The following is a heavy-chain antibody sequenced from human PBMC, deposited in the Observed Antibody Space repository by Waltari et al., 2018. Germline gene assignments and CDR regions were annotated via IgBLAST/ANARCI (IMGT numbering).Heavy chain of an antibody. J-gene: IGHJ3*01. D-gene: IGHD3-22*01. CDR1: GVSITTSDYY. V-gene: IGHV4-39*01. Sequence: QVQLQESGPGLAKPSETLSLTCTVSGVSITTSDYYWGWIRQPPGKALEWIGTIYYDDRTFDNPSLRSRVTISQDTSKNEFSLTLSSVTAADTALFFCARQSHSFYYHTDGYFWHGFDVWGPGAMVTVSS. CDR3: ARQSHSFYYHTDGYFWHGFDV. CDR2: IYYDDRT.